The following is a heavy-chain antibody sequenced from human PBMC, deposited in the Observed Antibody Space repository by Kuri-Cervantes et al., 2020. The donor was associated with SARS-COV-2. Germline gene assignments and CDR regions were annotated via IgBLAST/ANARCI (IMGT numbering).Heavy chain of an antibody. CDR2: ISGSGGST. CDR3: ARVPRRQYYYDSSGGDGWYYFDY. D-gene: IGHD3-22*01. CDR1: GFTFSSYA. Sequence: GESLKISCAASGFTFSSYAMSWVRQAPGKGLEWVSAISGSGGSTYYADSVKGRFTISRDNAKNSLYLQMNSLRAEDTAVYYCARVPRRQYYYDSSGGDGWYYFDYWGQGTLVTVSS. V-gene: IGHV3-23*01. J-gene: IGHJ4*02.